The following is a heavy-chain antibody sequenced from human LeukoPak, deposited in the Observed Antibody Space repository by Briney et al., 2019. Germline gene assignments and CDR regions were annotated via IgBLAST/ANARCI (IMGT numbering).Heavy chain of an antibody. J-gene: IGHJ3*02. CDR1: RFTFSSYE. V-gene: IGHV3-48*03. CDR3: AREAAADVFDI. D-gene: IGHD6-13*01. Sequence: SGGSLRLSCAASRFTFSSYEMNWVRQTPGKGLEWVSYISSSGSTISYADSVKGRFTISRDNAKNSLYLQMNSLRADDTAVYYCAREAAADVFDIWGQGTMVTAPS. CDR2: ISSSGSTI.